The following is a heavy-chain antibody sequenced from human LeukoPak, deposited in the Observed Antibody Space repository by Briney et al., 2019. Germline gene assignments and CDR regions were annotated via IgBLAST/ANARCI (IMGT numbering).Heavy chain of an antibody. CDR2: ISGSGGST. D-gene: IGHD3-3*01. CDR1: GFTFSSYA. Sequence: GGSLRLSCAASGFTFSSYAMSWVRQAPGKGLEWVSAISGSGGSTYYADSVKGRFTISRDNSKNTLYLQMNSLRAEDTAVYYCASYFWSGYTRGYWGQGTLVTVSS. V-gene: IGHV3-23*01. CDR3: ASYFWSGYTRGY. J-gene: IGHJ4*02.